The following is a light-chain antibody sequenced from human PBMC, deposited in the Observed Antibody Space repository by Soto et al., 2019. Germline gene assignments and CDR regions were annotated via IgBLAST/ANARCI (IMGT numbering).Light chain of an antibody. V-gene: IGKV1-5*03. CDR3: LQYNSYWT. Sequence: DIQMTQFPSTLSASVGDRVTITCQASQSVGAWLAWYQQKPGKAPKVLISRASSLQGGVPSRFSGSGSGTEFTLTISSLQPDDLATYYCLQYNSYWTFGQGTKVEIK. CDR1: QSVGAW. CDR2: RAS. J-gene: IGKJ1*01.